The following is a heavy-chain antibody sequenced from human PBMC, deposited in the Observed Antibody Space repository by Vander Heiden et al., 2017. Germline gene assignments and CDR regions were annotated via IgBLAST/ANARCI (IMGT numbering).Heavy chain of an antibody. CDR2: IYYSGST. J-gene: IGHJ4*02. D-gene: IGHD6-19*01. Sequence: QVQLQESGPGLVTPSQTLSLPCTLSGSSSSTGGYYWSWIRQHPGKGLEWIGYIYYSGSTYYNPSLKSRVTISVDTSKNQFSLKLSSVTAADTAVYYCAREMSGDSSGWYTDYWGQGTLVTVSS. V-gene: IGHV4-31*03. CDR3: AREMSGDSSGWYTDY. CDR1: GSSSSTGGYY.